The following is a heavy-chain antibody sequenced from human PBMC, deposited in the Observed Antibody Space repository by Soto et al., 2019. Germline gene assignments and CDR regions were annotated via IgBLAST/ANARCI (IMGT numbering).Heavy chain of an antibody. CDR1: GYTFTSYG. Sequence: GASVKVSCKASGYTFTSYGISWVRQAPGQGLEWMGWISAYNGNTNYAQKLQGRVTMTTDTSTSTAYMELRSLRSDDTAVYYCARDLTYSTLTTGFGSWFDPWGQGTLVTVSS. D-gene: IGHD4-4*01. CDR2: ISAYNGNT. V-gene: IGHV1-18*01. CDR3: ARDLTYSTLTTGFGSWFDP. J-gene: IGHJ5*02.